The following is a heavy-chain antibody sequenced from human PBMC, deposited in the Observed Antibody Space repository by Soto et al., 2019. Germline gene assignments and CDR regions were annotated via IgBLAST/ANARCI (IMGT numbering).Heavy chain of an antibody. J-gene: IGHJ4*02. CDR2: FDPEDGET. CDR1: GYTLTELS. CDR3: ATLTFWSGPSDY. Sequence: ASVKVSCKVSGYTLTELSMHWVRQAPGKGLEWMGGFDPEDGETIYAQKFQGRVTMTEDTSTDTAYMELSSLRSEDTAVYYCATLTFWSGPSDYWGQGTLVTVPS. D-gene: IGHD3-3*01. V-gene: IGHV1-24*01.